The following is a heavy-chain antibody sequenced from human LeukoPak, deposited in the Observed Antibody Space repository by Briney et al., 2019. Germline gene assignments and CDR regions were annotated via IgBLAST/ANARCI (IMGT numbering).Heavy chain of an antibody. J-gene: IGHJ4*02. D-gene: IGHD2-2*01. Sequence: EPGGSLRLSCTASGFSFSHAWMTWVRQAPGKGLEWVGRAKGKIDGGTIDYAAPVKDRFTISRDDSKNTLYLQMNSLKTEDTAVYYCTTGGVVVPAEGVYYFDSWGQGTLVTVSS. CDR2: AKGKIDGGTI. CDR3: TTGGVVVPAEGVYYFDS. CDR1: GFSFSHAW. V-gene: IGHV3-15*01.